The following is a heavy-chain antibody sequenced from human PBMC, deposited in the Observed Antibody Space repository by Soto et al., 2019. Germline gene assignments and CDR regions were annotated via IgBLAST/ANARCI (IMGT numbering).Heavy chain of an antibody. D-gene: IGHD1-26*01. CDR3: ARALRPSFIVGATEANWFDP. J-gene: IGHJ5*02. CDR1: GYTFTSYY. CDR2: INPSGGST. Sequence: QVQLVQSGAEVKKPGASVKVSCKASGYTFTSYYMHWVRQAPGQGLEWMGIINPSGGSTSYAQKFQGRVTRTRDTSTSTVYMELSSLRSDDTAVYYCARALRPSFIVGATEANWFDPWGQGTLVTVSS. V-gene: IGHV1-46*01.